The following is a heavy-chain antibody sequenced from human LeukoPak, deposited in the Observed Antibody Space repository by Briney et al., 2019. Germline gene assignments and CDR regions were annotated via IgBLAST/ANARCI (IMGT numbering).Heavy chain of an antibody. D-gene: IGHD4-17*01. V-gene: IGHV3-66*01. CDR2: IYSGGST. CDR3: ARDPYNGYYGDDYYYYMDV. J-gene: IGHJ6*03. Sequence: GGSLRLSCAASGFTVSSNFMSWVRQALGKGLEWVSIIYSGGSTNYADSVKGRFIISRDNSKNTLYLQMNSLRAEDTAVYYCARDPYNGYYGDDYYYYMDVWGKGTTVTISS. CDR1: GFTVSSNF.